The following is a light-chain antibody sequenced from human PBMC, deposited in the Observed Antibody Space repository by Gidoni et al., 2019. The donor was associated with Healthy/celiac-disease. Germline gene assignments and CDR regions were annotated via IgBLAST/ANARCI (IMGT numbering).Light chain of an antibody. CDR1: QSVSSY. V-gene: IGKV3-11*01. CDR2: DAS. CDR3: QQREGT. Sequence: EIVLTQSPATLSLSPGERATLSCRASQSVSSYLAWYQQKPGQAPRLLIYDASNRAPGIPARFSGSGSWTDFTLTISSLEPEDFAVYYCQQREGTFGGGTKVEIK. J-gene: IGKJ4*01.